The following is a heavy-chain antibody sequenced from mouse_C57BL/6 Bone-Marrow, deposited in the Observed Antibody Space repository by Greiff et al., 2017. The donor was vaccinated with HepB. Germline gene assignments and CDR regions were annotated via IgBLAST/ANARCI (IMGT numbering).Heavy chain of an antibody. Sequence: QVQLQQSGAELARPGASVKMSCKASGYTFTSYTMHWVKQRPGQGLEWIGYINPSSGYTKYNQKFKDKATLTADKSSRKAYMQLSSLTYEDSAVYYCASDYDGYFDYWGQGTTLTVSS. D-gene: IGHD2-4*01. CDR2: INPSSGYT. J-gene: IGHJ2*01. CDR3: ASDYDGYFDY. V-gene: IGHV1-4*01. CDR1: GYTFTSYT.